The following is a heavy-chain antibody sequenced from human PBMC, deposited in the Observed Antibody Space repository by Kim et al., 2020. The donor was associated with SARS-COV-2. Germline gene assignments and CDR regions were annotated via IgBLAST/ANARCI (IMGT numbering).Heavy chain of an antibody. D-gene: IGHD1-1*01. CDR2: INAGNGNT. CDR1: GYTFTSYA. V-gene: IGHV1-3*01. J-gene: IGHJ4*02. CDR3: ARDYWGENWTFDY. Sequence: ASVKVSCKASGYTFTSYAMHWVRQAPGQRLEWMGWINAGNGNTKYSQKFQGRVTITRDTSASTAYMELSSLRSEDTAVYYCARDYWGENWTFDYWGQGTLVTVSS.